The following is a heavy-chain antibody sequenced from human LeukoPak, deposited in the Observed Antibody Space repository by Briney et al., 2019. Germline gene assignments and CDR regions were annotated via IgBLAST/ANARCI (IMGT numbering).Heavy chain of an antibody. Sequence: GGSLRLSCAASGFTFNSYDMHWVRQATGQGLEWVSAIGSAGDTYYPGSVKGRFTISRDNSKNTLYLQMNSLRAEDTAVYYCASGNYYDSKTGYYGMDVWGQGTTVTVSS. V-gene: IGHV3-13*01. CDR3: ASGNYYDSKTGYYGMDV. CDR2: IGSAGDT. CDR1: GFTFNSYD. J-gene: IGHJ6*02. D-gene: IGHD3-22*01.